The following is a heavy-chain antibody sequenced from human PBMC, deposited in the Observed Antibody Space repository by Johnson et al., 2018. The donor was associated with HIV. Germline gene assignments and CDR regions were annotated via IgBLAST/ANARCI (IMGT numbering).Heavy chain of an antibody. D-gene: IGHD1-26*01. CDR1: GFTFSSYG. Sequence: QVQLVESGGGVVQPGRSLRLSCAASGFTFSSYGMHWVRQAPGKGLEWVAVIWDDGSNKYYADAVKGRFTISRENAKNSVYLQMNSLRVGDTAVYYCVRGGATSYDAFDIWGQGTMVTVSS. V-gene: IGHV3-33*01. CDR2: IWDDGSNK. CDR3: VRGGATSYDAFDI. J-gene: IGHJ3*02.